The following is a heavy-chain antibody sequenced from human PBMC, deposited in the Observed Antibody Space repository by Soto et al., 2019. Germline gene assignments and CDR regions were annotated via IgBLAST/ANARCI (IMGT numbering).Heavy chain of an antibody. CDR2: IIPIFGTA. CDR1: GGTFSSYA. J-gene: IGHJ6*02. V-gene: IGHV1-69*13. CDR3: ARSEGGEIMVRAYYYGMDV. Sequence: SVKVSCKASGGTFSSYAISWVRQAPGQGLDWMGGIIPIFGTANYAQKFQGRVTITADESTSTAYMELSSLRSEDTAVYYCARSEGGEIMVRAYYYGMDVWGQGTTVTVSS. D-gene: IGHD3-10*01.